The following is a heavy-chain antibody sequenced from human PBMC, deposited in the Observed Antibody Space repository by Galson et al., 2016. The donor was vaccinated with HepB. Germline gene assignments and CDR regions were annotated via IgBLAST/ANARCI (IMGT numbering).Heavy chain of an antibody. J-gene: IGHJ6*01. CDR3: ANADALYYYYYGMEV. D-gene: IGHD3-16*01. Sequence: SLRLSCAASGFSFSYYAMHWVRQAPGKGLEWVAVISYDGSNEYYTDSVKGRFTISRDNSRYTLYLQLNSLRAEDTAVYYCANADALYYYYYGMEVWVKGPRSPSPQ. V-gene: IGHV3-30-3*01. CDR1: GFSFSYYA. CDR2: ISYDGSNE.